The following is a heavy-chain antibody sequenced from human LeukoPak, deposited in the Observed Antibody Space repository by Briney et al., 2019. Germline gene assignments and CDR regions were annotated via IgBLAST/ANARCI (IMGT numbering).Heavy chain of an antibody. CDR1: GFTFSSYG. V-gene: IGHV3-33*08. Sequence: PGGSLRLSCAASGFTFSSYGMHWVRQAPGKGLEWVAVIWYDGSNKYYADSVKGRFTISRDNSKNTLYLQMNSLRAEDTAVYYCARDPGRRVPLYYFDYWGQGPLVTVSS. CDR3: ARDPGRRVPLYYFDY. J-gene: IGHJ4*02. CDR2: IWYDGSNK.